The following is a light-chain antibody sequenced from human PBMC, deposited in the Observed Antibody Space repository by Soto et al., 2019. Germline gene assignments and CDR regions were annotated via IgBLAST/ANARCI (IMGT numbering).Light chain of an antibody. Sequence: QAVVTQAPSVSGAPGQRVTISCTGSSSNIGAGYDVHWYQQLPGTAPKLLIYGNSNRPSGVPDRFSGSKSGTSASLAITGLQAEDEADYYCQSYDSSLRVSVFGGGTKVTVL. CDR1: SSNIGAGYD. CDR2: GNS. CDR3: QSYDSSLRVSV. V-gene: IGLV1-40*01. J-gene: IGLJ2*01.